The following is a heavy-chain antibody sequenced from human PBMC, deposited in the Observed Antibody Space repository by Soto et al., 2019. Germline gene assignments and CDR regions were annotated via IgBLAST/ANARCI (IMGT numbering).Heavy chain of an antibody. D-gene: IGHD3-16*01. CDR2: IHQSGDT. V-gene: IGHV4-4*02. J-gene: IGHJ4*02. CDR3: ATRTSVFGIVTFY. CDR1: GDSVSNGNW. Sequence: QVQLKESGPGLVTPWGTLSLTCAVSGDSVSNGNWWCWVRQPPGRGLEWVGEIHQSGDTNYNPSLKSRVTVSADRSNTDYSLRLNSVTAADTAMYYCATRTSVFGIVTFYWGQGILVTVSS.